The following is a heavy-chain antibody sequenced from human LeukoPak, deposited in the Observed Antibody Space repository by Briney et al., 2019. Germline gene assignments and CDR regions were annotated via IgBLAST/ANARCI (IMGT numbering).Heavy chain of an antibody. V-gene: IGHV3-66*04. CDR2: IYSGGRT. J-gene: IGHJ5*02. Sequence: GGSLRLSCAASGFIVSSYYMSWVRQAPGKGLEWVSVIYSGGRTYYAASVKGRFTISRDNSKNTLFLQMNSLSAEDTAVYYCARHSSGWYYNWFDPWVQGTLVTVSS. CDR3: ARHSSGWYYNWFDP. D-gene: IGHD6-19*01. CDR1: GFIVSSYY.